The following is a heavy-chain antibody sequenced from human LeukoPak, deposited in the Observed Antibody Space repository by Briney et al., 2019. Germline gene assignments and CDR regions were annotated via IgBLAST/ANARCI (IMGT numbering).Heavy chain of an antibody. CDR1: GGSISTYY. CDR3: AGGIFEGGVDY. D-gene: IGHD2-15*01. CDR2: IYYTGST. Sequence: SETLSLTCTVSGGSISTYYWSWIRQPPGKGVEWIGYIYYTGSTNYNPSLKSRVTISVDKSKNQFSLKLSSVTAADTAVYYCAGGIFEGGVDYWGQGTLVTVSS. J-gene: IGHJ4*02. V-gene: IGHV4-59*12.